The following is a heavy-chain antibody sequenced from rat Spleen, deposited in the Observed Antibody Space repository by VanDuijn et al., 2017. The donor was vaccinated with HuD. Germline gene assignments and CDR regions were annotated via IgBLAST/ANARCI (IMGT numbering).Heavy chain of an antibody. J-gene: IGHJ2*01. Sequence: EVQLVESGGGLVQPGRSLKLSCAASGFTFSNYGMHWIRQAPTKGLEWVASISPSGGSTYYGDSVKDRFTLSRDNAKSTLYLQMNSLRSEDTATYYCARRHYGYTDYFDYWGQGVMVTVSS. CDR3: ARRHYGYTDYFDY. CDR1: GFTFSNYG. D-gene: IGHD1-9*01. V-gene: IGHV5-19*01. CDR2: ISPSGGST.